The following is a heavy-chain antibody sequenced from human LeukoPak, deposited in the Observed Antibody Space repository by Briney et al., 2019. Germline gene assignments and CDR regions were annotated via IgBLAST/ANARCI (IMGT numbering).Heavy chain of an antibody. J-gene: IGHJ3*02. CDR3: ARDQYYYDSSGYYYAGAFDI. Sequence: SQTLSLTCAVSGGSISSGGYSWSWIRQPPGKGLEWIGYIYHSGSTYYNPSLKSRVTISVDRSKNQFSLKLSSVTAADTAVYYCARDQYYYDSSGYYYAGAFDIWGQGTMVTVSS. V-gene: IGHV4-30-2*01. D-gene: IGHD3-22*01. CDR2: IYHSGST. CDR1: GGSISSGGYS.